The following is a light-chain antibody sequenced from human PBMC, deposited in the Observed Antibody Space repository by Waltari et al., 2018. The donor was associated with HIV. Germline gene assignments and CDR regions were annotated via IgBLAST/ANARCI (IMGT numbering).Light chain of an antibody. J-gene: IGKJ4*01. CDR1: RSILYSSDNRNY. Sequence: DIVMTQSPDSLPVSLGERATINCTSSRSILYSSDNRNYLAWYQQKPRQPPKLLISWASTRESGVPDRFSCGGSGTDFTLTITRLQAEDVAVYHCQQYFRIPPTFGGGTKVEIK. CDR3: QQYFRIPPT. CDR2: WAS. V-gene: IGKV4-1*01.